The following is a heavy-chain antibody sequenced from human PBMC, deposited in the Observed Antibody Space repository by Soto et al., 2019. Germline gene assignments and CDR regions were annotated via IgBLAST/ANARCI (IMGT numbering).Heavy chain of an antibody. D-gene: IGHD2-15*01. CDR3: AREDCSGGSCYDAFDI. V-gene: IGHV1-2*04. J-gene: IGHJ3*02. CDR2: INPNSGGT. Sequence: ASVKVSCKASGYTFTGYYMHWVRQAPGQGLEWMGWINPNSGGTNYAQKFQGWVTMTRDTSISTAYMELSRLRPDDTAVYYCAREDCSGGSCYDAFDIWGQGTMVTVSS. CDR1: GYTFTGYY.